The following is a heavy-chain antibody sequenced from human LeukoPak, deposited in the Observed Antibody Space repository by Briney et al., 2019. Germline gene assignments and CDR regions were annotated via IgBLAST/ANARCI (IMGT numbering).Heavy chain of an antibody. CDR2: INHSGST. CDR3: AGGPALLDY. CDR1: GGSISSYY. Sequence: SETLSLTCTVSGGSISSYYWSWIRQPPGKGLEWIGEINHSGSTNYNPSLKSRVTISVDTSKNQFSLKLSSVTAADTAVYYCAGGPALLDYWGQGTLVTVSS. J-gene: IGHJ4*02. D-gene: IGHD1-14*01. V-gene: IGHV4-34*01.